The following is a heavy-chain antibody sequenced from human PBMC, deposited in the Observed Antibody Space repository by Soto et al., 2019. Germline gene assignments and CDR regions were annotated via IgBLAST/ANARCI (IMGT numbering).Heavy chain of an antibody. CDR3: AAPRVPVDGTRYFDP. V-gene: IGHV3-23*01. CDR1: GFAFTSSA. J-gene: IGHJ5*02. Sequence: GSLRLSCAASGFAFTSSAMYWVRQAPGKGLEWVSAIGAGSAGTHYADSLQGRFTISRDDSKNILYLQMDSLKAEDTAVYYCAAPRVPVDGTRYFDPWGQGTPVTVSS. D-gene: IGHD6-19*01. CDR2: IGAGSAGT.